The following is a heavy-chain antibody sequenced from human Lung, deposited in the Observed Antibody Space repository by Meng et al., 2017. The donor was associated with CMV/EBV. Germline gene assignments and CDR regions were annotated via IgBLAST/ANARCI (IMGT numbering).Heavy chain of an antibody. Sequence: SLGPACAASGFTFSSYWMHWVRQAPGKGLVWVSRINSDGSSTSYADSVEGRFTISRDNAKNTLYLQMNSLRAEDTAVYYCARGGQLWHWGQGTLVTVSS. CDR3: ARGGQLWH. CDR2: INSDGSST. D-gene: IGHD5-18*01. J-gene: IGHJ4*02. CDR1: GFTFSSYW. V-gene: IGHV3-74*01.